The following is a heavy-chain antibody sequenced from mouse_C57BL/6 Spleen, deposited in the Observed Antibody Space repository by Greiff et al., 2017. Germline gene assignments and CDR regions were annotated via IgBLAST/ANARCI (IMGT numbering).Heavy chain of an antibody. D-gene: IGHD2-3*01. CDR3: TTMVTPYAMDY. CDR1: GFNIKDYY. J-gene: IGHJ4*01. V-gene: IGHV14-1*01. Sequence: VQLQQSGAELVRPGASVKLSCTASGFNIKDYYMHWVKQRPEQGLEWIGRIDPEDGDTEYAPKFQGKATMTADTSSNTAYLQLSSLTSEDTAVYDCTTMVTPYAMDYWGQGTSVTVSS. CDR2: IDPEDGDT.